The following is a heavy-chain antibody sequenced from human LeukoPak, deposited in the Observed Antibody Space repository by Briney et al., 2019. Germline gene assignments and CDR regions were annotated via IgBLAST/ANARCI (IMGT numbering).Heavy chain of an antibody. D-gene: IGHD2-21*01. J-gene: IGHJ5*02. CDR2: ISGGGGST. CDR3: AKGCGINHYHWFDP. V-gene: IGHV3-23*01. Sequence: PGGSLRLSCAASEFSFSNYAMNWGRQAPGKGLEWVSGISGGGGSTYYADSVKGRFTISRDNSKNTLYLQMDSLRAEDTALYYSAKGCGINHYHWFDPWGQGTLVTVSS. CDR1: EFSFSNYA.